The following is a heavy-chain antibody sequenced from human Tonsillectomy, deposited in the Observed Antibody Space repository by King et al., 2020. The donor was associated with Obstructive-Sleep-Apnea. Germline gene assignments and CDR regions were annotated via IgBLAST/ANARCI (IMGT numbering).Heavy chain of an antibody. Sequence: VQLVESGGGVVQPGRSLRLSCAASGFTFSSYGMHWVRQAPGKGLEWGAVIWDDGSNKYYADSVKGRFTISRDNSKNTLYLQMNSLRAEDTAVYYCARDGPRGFDYWGQGTLVTVSS. CDR3: ARDGPRGFDY. CDR1: GFTFSSYG. J-gene: IGHJ4*02. CDR2: IWDDGSNK. D-gene: IGHD3-10*01. V-gene: IGHV3-33*01.